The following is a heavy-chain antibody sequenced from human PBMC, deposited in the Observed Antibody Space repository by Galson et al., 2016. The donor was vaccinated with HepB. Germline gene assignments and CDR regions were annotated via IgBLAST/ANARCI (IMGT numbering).Heavy chain of an antibody. CDR1: GFVFSNFG. D-gene: IGHD1-1*01. V-gene: IGHV3-23*01. J-gene: IGHJ4*02. Sequence: SLRLSCAASGFVFSNFGLSWVRQAPGKGLEWVAGISTRRTTYYSDSVQGRFTISRDNSNNTLYLQMNGLRAEDTAVYYCAKEGLVRRIIDHWGQGTLLTVSS. CDR3: AKEGLVRRIIDH. CDR2: ISTRRTT.